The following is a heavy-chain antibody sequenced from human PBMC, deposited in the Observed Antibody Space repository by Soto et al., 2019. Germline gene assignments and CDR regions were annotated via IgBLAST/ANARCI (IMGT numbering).Heavy chain of an antibody. CDR3: ACLRYYDFWSGYYTGGFSDY. CDR1: GGSISISSYY. Sequence: PSETMSLTFTVSGGSISISSYYWGWIRQPPGKGLEWIGSIYYSGSTYYNPSLKSRVTISVDTSKNQFSLKLSSVTAADTAVYYCACLRYYDFWSGYYTGGFSDYWGREPWSPYPQ. D-gene: IGHD3-3*01. V-gene: IGHV4-39*01. J-gene: IGHJ4*02. CDR2: IYYSGST.